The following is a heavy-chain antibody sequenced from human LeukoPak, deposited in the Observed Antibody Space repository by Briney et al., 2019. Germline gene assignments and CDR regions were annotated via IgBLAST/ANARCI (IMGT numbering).Heavy chain of an antibody. CDR3: ARHLGTKAVAGPKV. CDR2: IYYSGST. D-gene: IGHD6-19*01. V-gene: IGHV4-39*01. CDR1: GGSISSSGYY. Sequence: SETLSLTCTVSGGSISSSGYYWGWIRQPPGKGLEWIGSIYYSGSTYYNPSLKSRVTISVDTSKNQFSLKLSSVTAADTAVYYCARHLGTKAVAGPKVWGQGTLVTVPS. J-gene: IGHJ4*02.